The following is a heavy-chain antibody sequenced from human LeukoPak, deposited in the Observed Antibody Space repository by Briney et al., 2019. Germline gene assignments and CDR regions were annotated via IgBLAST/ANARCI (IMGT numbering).Heavy chain of an antibody. D-gene: IGHD3-16*01. CDR2: IYSGGST. Sequence: GGSLGLSCAASGFTVSSNYMSWVRQAPGKGLEWVSVIYSGGSTYYADSVKGRFTISRDNSKNTLYLQMNSLRAEDTAVYYCARHPAYGNWFDPWGQGTLVTVSS. V-gene: IGHV3-66*04. CDR3: ARHPAYGNWFDP. CDR1: GFTVSSNY. J-gene: IGHJ5*02.